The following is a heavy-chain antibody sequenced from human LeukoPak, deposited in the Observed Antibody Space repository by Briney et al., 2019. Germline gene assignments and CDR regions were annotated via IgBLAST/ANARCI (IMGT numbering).Heavy chain of an antibody. CDR2: IKQDGNKK. J-gene: IGHJ4*02. D-gene: IGHD2-2*01. CDR3: ARDPRDIVVVPAAID. CDR1: GFTFNSYW. V-gene: IGHV3-7*01. Sequence: AGGSLRLSCAASGFTFNSYWMAWVRQAPGKGLEWVANIKQDGNKKYYVDSVKGRFTISRDNAKNSLYLQMNSLRVEDTAVYYCARDPRDIVVVPAAIDWGQGTLVTASS.